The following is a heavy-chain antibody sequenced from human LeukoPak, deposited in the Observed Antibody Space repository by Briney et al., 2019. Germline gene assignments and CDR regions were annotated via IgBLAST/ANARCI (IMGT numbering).Heavy chain of an antibody. J-gene: IGHJ3*02. CDR2: ISSSSSTI. CDR3: ARDLYRGYGDSPDAFDI. D-gene: IGHD4-17*01. Sequence: GGSLRLSCAASGFTFSSYSMNWVRQAPGKGLEWVSYISSSSSTIYYADSVKGRFTISRDNAKNSLYLQMNSLRAEDTAVYYYARDLYRGYGDSPDAFDIWGQGTMVTVSS. V-gene: IGHV3-48*01. CDR1: GFTFSSYS.